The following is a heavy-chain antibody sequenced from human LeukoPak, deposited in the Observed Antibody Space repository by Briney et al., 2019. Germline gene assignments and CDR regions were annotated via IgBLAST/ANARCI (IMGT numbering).Heavy chain of an antibody. J-gene: IGHJ4*02. D-gene: IGHD3-9*01. V-gene: IGHV4-59*08. CDR1: GGSISSYY. CDR3: ARGLRYFDWLEPPDY. CDR2: IYYSGST. Sequence: SETLSLTCTVSGGSISSYYWSWIRQPPGKGLEWIGYIYYSGSTYYNPSLKSRVTISVDTSKNQFSLKLSSVTAADTAVYYCARGLRYFDWLEPPDYWGQGTLVTVSS.